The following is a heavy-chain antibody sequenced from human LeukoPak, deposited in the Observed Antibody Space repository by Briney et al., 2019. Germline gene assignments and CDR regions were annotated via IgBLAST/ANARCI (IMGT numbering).Heavy chain of an antibody. D-gene: IGHD3/OR15-3a*01. CDR2: IYYSGST. Sequence: SETLSLTCTVSGGSIRSGSYYWSWIRQPPGKGLEWIGYIYYSGSTNYNPSLKSRVTISVDTSKKQFSLKLSSVTAADTAVYYCARAPADWLLSEGWGYYYYYYMDVWGKGTTVTISS. V-gene: IGHV4-61*01. CDR3: ARAPADWLLSEGWGYYYYYYMDV. CDR1: GGSIRSGSYY. J-gene: IGHJ6*03.